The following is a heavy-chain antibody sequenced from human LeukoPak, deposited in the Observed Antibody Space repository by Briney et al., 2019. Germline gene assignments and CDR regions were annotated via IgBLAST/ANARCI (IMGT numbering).Heavy chain of an antibody. V-gene: IGHV1-2*02. J-gene: IGHJ5*02. Sequence: GASVKVSCKASGYTFTGYYMHWVRQAPGQGLEWMGWINPNSGGTNYAQKFQGRVTMTRDTSISTAYMELSRLRSDDTAVYYCARDQAEQQLAPNWFDPWGQGTLVTVPS. D-gene: IGHD6-13*01. CDR3: ARDQAEQQLAPNWFDP. CDR1: GYTFTGYY. CDR2: INPNSGGT.